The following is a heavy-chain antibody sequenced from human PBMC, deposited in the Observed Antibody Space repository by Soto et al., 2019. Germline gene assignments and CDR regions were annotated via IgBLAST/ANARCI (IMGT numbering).Heavy chain of an antibody. CDR1: GYSISSGYY. J-gene: IGHJ5*02. CDR3: ARDQDDSENNWFDP. D-gene: IGHD3-3*01. V-gene: IGHV4-38-2*02. CDR2: IYHSGST. Sequence: PSETLSLTCAVSGYSISSGYYWGWIRQPPGKGLEWIGSIYHSGSTYYNPSLKSRVTISVDTSKNQFSLKLSPVTAADTAVYYCARDQDDSENNWFDPWGQGTLVTVSS.